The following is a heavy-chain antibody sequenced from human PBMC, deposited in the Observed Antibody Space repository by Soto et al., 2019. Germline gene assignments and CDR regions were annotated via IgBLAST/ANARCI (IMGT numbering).Heavy chain of an antibody. D-gene: IGHD3-9*01. CDR2: IYYDGST. CDR3: ARVYFDPPRNWFDP. CDR1: GGYIRSGGYY. Sequence: PSETLSLTCSVSGGYIRSGGYYWGWIRHHPGKGLEWVGHIYYDGSTYYNPSLKSRLTISVDTSKNQFSLSLTSVTAADAAIYHCARVYFDPPRNWFDPWGRGTLVT. J-gene: IGHJ5*02. V-gene: IGHV4-31*03.